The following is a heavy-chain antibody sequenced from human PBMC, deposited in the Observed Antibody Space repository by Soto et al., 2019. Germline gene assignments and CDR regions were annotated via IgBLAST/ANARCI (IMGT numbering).Heavy chain of an antibody. Sequence: SVKVSCKASGGTFSSYAISWVRQAPGQGLEWMGGIIPIFGTANYAQRFQGRVTITADESTSTAYMELSSLRSEDTAVYYCARMAPGADAFDIWGQGTMVTVSS. CDR3: ARMAPGADAFDI. V-gene: IGHV1-69*13. CDR2: IIPIFGTA. J-gene: IGHJ3*02. CDR1: GGTFSSYA.